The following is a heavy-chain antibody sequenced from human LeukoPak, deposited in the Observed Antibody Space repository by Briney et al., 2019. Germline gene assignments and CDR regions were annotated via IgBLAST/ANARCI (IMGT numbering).Heavy chain of an antibody. J-gene: IGHJ4*02. Sequence: PGGSLRLLCAASGFIFNSYEMKGLPEARGEARVGVTYISCSGTTIYYADSVKGRFTISRDNAKNSLYLQMNSLRAEDTAVYYCASLSGGYCSGGSCYYFDYWGQGTLVTVSS. CDR2: ISCSGTTI. CDR1: GFIFNSYE. V-gene: IGHV3-48*03. D-gene: IGHD2-15*01. CDR3: ASLSGGYCSGGSCYYFDY.